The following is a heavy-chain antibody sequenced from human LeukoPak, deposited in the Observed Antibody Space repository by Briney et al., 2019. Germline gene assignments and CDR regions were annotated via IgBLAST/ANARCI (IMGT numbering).Heavy chain of an antibody. J-gene: IGHJ4*02. Sequence: PGGSLRLSCAASGFTFSSFWMSWVRQAPGKGLEWVANIKQDGSERNYVDSVKGRFTISRDNAENSLYLQMNSLRAEDTAVFYCVRGNLPDYWGQGTLVTVSS. CDR3: VRGNLPDY. CDR2: IKQDGSER. V-gene: IGHV3-7*01. CDR1: GFTFSSFW. D-gene: IGHD1-7*01.